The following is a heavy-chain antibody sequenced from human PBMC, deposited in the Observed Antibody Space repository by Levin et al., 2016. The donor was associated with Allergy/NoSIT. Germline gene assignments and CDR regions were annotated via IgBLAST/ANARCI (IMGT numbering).Heavy chain of an antibody. CDR3: ARDGRGTIFGVVPRGPNWFDP. CDR2: INPNSGGT. D-gene: IGHD3-3*01. J-gene: IGHJ5*02. V-gene: IGHV1-2*04. Sequence: WVRQAPGQGLEWMGWINPNSGGTNYAQKFQGWVTMTRDTSISTAYMELSRLRSDDTAVYYCARDGRGTIFGVVPRGPNWFDPWGQGTLVTVSS.